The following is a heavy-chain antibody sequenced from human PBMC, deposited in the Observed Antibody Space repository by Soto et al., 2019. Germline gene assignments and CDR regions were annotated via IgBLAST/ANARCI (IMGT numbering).Heavy chain of an antibody. CDR3: AKDFLKVELLHFGEPAPPYQFYYGMDV. Sequence: GGSLTLSCAAPGITFSRYGMHWVRQAPGKGLEWVALLSYDGTNKDYEDSVRGRFTISRDNSRNTLYLQMNSLRGEDAAVYYCAKDFLKVELLHFGEPAPPYQFYYGMDVWGQGTTVNVAS. D-gene: IGHD3-10*01. J-gene: IGHJ6*02. CDR1: GITFSRYG. V-gene: IGHV3-30*18. CDR2: LSYDGTNK.